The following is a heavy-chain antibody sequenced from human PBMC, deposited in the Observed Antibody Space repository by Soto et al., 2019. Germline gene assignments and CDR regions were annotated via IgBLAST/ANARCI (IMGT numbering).Heavy chain of an antibody. Sequence: QITLKESGPTLVKPTQTLTLTCTFSGFSLNTSGVGVGWIRQPPGEALEWLTLIYWDDDKRYSPSLKTRLTIXXXTXXHQVVLTMPNMDPVDTATYYCARYYFGSGLYFFDYWGQGTLVTVSS. D-gene: IGHD3-10*01. J-gene: IGHJ4*02. CDR2: IYWDDDK. CDR1: GFSLNTSGVG. CDR3: ARYYFGSGLYFFDY. V-gene: IGHV2-5*02.